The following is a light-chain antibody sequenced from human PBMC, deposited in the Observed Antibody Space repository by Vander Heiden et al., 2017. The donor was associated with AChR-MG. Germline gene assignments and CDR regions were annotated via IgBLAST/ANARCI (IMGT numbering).Light chain of an antibody. CDR2: SAS. V-gene: IGKV1-39*01. J-gene: IGKJ1*01. CDR1: QSISTF. Sequence: DIQMTQSPSSLSASVGDRVTITCRASQSISTFLHWYQRKPGKAPKLLIYSASNLESGVPSRFTGSGSGTDFTLTITSLQPEDFATYYCQQGYSTPTFGQGTKVETK. CDR3: QQGYSTPT.